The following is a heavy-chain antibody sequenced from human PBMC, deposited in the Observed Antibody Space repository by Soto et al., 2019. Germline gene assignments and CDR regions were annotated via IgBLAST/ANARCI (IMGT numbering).Heavy chain of an antibody. CDR1: GGSISSSNW. J-gene: IGHJ6*02. CDR2: IYHSGST. D-gene: IGHD3-10*01. CDR3: ARERVRLWFGEGRNGMDV. Sequence: PSETLYLACAVSGGSISSSNWWSWVRQPPGKGLEWIGEIYHSGSTNYNPSLKSRVTISVDKSKNQFSLKLSSVTAADTAVYYCARERVRLWFGEGRNGMDVWGQGTSVT. V-gene: IGHV4-4*02.